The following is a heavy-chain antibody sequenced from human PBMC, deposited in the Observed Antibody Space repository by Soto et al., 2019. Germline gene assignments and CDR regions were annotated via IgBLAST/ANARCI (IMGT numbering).Heavy chain of an antibody. Sequence: GGSLRLSCAASGFTFSSYGMHWVRQAPGKGLEWVAVIWYDGSNKYYADSVKGRFTISRDNSKNTLYLQMNSLRAEDTAVYYCARDRDSSSWYLNYWGEGTLVIVTS. V-gene: IGHV3-33*01. CDR2: IWYDGSNK. J-gene: IGHJ4*01. CDR3: ARDRDSSSWYLNY. D-gene: IGHD6-13*01. CDR1: GFTFSSYG.